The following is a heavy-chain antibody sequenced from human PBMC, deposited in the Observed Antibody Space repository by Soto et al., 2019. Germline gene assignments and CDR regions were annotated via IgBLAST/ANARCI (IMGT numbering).Heavy chain of an antibody. CDR3: ARYSGKYQGPIDY. V-gene: IGHV3-30*03. CDR1: GFTFSHYG. J-gene: IGHJ4*02. CDR2: ISYDGSNK. D-gene: IGHD1-26*01. Sequence: QVQLVESGGGVVQPWRSLRLSCAASGFTFSHYGIHWVHQAPGKGLEWLAVISYDGSNKHYADSVKGRFTVSRDNSKNTLYLQMNSLRAEDTAVYFCARYSGKYQGPIDYWGQGTLVTVSS.